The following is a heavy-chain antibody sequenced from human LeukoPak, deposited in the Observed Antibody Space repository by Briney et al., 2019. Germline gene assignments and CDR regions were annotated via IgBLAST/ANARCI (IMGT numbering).Heavy chain of an antibody. V-gene: IGHV3-49*03. D-gene: IGHD3-16*01. CDR3: ARDWGLGRSLSYFKH. CDR2: IRSKTYGGTT. CDR1: GFTFGDYT. J-gene: IGHJ1*01. Sequence: GGSLRLSCTASGFTFGDYTMSWFRQAPGKGLEWVGFIRSKTYGGTTEDAASVKGRFTISRDDSKSIAYLQMNSLTAEDTAVYYCARDWGLGRSLSYFKHWGQGTLVTVSS.